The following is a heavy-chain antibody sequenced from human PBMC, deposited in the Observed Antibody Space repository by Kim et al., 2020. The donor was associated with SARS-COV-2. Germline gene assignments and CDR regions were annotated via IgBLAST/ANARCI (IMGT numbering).Heavy chain of an antibody. D-gene: IGHD3-10*01. CDR1: GFTFSDYY. J-gene: IGHJ5*02. V-gene: IGHV3-11*01. CDR2: ITNNDNTT. Sequence: GGSLRLSCAASGFTFSDYYMSWIRQAPGKGLEWIASITNNDNTTYYTDSVKGRFTISRDNTKNSLHLQMDILRADDTAVYYCSRVSLSGGSGVLTFDPWGQGTLVTVSS. CDR3: SRVSLSGGSGVLTFDP.